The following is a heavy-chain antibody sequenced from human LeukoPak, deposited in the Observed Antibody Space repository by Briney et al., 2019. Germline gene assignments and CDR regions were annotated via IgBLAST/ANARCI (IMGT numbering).Heavy chain of an antibody. Sequence: SQTLSLTCTVSGGSISSGGYYWSWIRQHPGKGLEWIGYIYYSGSTYYNPSLKSRVTISVDTSKNQFSLKLSSVTAADTAVYYCAREARGMTTNAHDAFDIWGQGTMVTVSS. CDR3: AREARGMTTNAHDAFDI. D-gene: IGHD4-4*01. CDR1: GGSISSGGYY. CDR2: IYYSGST. V-gene: IGHV4-31*03. J-gene: IGHJ3*02.